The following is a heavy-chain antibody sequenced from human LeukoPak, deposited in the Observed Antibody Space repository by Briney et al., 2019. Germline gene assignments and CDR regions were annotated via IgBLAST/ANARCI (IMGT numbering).Heavy chain of an antibody. J-gene: IGHJ6*02. D-gene: IGHD3-3*01. CDR2: IYYSGST. CDR3: ARGRLVEWSRVYYYYYGMDV. V-gene: IGHV4-59*01. Sequence: SETLSLTCTVSGGSISSYYWSWIRQPPGKGLEWIGYIYYSGSTNYNPSLKSRVTISVDTSKNQFSLKLSSATAADTAVYYCARGRLVEWSRVYYYYYGMDVWGQGTTVTVSS. CDR1: GGSISSYY.